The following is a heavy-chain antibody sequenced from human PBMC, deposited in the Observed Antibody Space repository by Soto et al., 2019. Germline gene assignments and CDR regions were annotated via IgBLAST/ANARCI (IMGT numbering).Heavy chain of an antibody. CDR2: IYTTGST. Sequence: SETLCLTCTVSGGAFSSYYWNWLRQPAGKGLEWIGRIYTTGSTNYNPSLKSRVTMSLDTSKKQFSLKLNSVTAADTAVYYCKGCNSYYNIYVWGQGTTV. CDR1: GGAFSSYY. CDR3: KGCNSYYNIYV. J-gene: IGHJ6*02. V-gene: IGHV4-4*07. D-gene: IGHD3-10*01.